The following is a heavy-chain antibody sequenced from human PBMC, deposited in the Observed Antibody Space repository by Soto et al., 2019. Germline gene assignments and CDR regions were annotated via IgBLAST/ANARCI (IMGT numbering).Heavy chain of an antibody. CDR3: ARDNRGWYCGGDCPPSGDAFDI. CDR1: GYTFTSYG. CDR2: ISAYNGNT. Sequence: GASVKVSCKASGYTFTSYGISWVRQAPGQGLEWMGWISAYNGNTNYAQKLQGRVTMTTDTSTSTAYMELRSLRSDDTAVYYCARDNRGWYCGGDCPPSGDAFDIWGQGTMVTVSS. J-gene: IGHJ3*02. D-gene: IGHD2-21*02. V-gene: IGHV1-18*01.